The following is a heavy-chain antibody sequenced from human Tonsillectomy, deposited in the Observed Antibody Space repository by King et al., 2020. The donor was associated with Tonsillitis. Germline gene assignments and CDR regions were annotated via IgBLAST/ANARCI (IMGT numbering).Heavy chain of an antibody. CDR3: ARSGFYGGNSGWYFDL. D-gene: IGHD4-23*01. Sequence: VQLKQWGAGLLKPSETLSLTCAVYGGSFSGYYWSWIRQPPGKGLEWIGEINHSGSTNYNPSLKSRVTISVDTSKNQFSLKLSSVTAADTAVYYCARSGFYGGNSGWYFDLWGRGTLVTVSS. J-gene: IGHJ2*01. CDR2: INHSGST. V-gene: IGHV4-34*01. CDR1: GGSFSGYY.